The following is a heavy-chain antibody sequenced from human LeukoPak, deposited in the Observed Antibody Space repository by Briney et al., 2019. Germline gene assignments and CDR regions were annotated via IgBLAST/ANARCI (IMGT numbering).Heavy chain of an antibody. CDR2: ISGSGGST. J-gene: IGHJ4*02. V-gene: IGHV3-23*01. Sequence: PGGSLRLSCAASGFTFSSYSMSWVRQAPGKGLEWVSAISGSGGSTYYADSVKGRFTISRDNSKNTLYLQMNSLRAEDTAVYYRAKDLGGVLRYFDWLLYLYYWGQGTLVTVSS. CDR3: AKDLGGVLRYFDWLLYLYY. D-gene: IGHD3-9*01. CDR1: GFTFSSYS.